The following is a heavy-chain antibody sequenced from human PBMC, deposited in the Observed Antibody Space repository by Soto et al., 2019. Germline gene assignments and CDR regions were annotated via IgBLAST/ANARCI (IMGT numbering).Heavy chain of an antibody. D-gene: IGHD4-4*01. CDR3: AKDLSVTPIYYYYGMDV. CDR1: GFTFSSYG. V-gene: IGHV3-30*18. Sequence: GGSLRISCAASGFTFSSYGMHWVRQAPGKGLEWVAVISYDGSNKYYADSVKGRFTISRDNSKNTLYLQMNSLRAEDTAVYYCAKDLSVTPIYYYYGMDVWGQGTTVTVSS. CDR2: ISYDGSNK. J-gene: IGHJ6*02.